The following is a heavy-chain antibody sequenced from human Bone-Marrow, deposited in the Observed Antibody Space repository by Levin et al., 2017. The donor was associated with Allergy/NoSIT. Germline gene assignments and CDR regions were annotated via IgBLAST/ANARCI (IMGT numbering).Heavy chain of an antibody. D-gene: IGHD3-16*01. CDR3: VRDGLWRSSYRREYFDP. Sequence: GESLKISCRAFGYTFKNYGISWMRQVPGQGLEWMGWISVDSGSTKYADNFQGRLTLTTDTSTDTAYMELRSLRSDATAGLYCVRDGLWRSSYRREYFDPWGQGTAVTVSS. CDR2: ISVDSGST. CDR1: GYTFKNYG. V-gene: IGHV1-18*01. J-gene: IGHJ5*02.